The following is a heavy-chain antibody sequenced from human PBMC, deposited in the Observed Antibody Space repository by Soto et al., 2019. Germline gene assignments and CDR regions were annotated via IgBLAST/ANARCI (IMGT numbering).Heavy chain of an antibody. CDR2: INHSGST. J-gene: IGHJ5*02. CDR3: ARGIRYCSGGSCKDWFDP. CDR1: GGSFSGYY. Sequence: LSLTCAVYGGSFSGYYWSWIRQPPGKGLEWIGEINHSGSTNYNPSLKSRVTISVDTSKNQFSLKLSSVTAADTAVYYCARGIRYCSGGSCKDWFDPWGQGTLVTVSS. D-gene: IGHD2-15*01. V-gene: IGHV4-34*01.